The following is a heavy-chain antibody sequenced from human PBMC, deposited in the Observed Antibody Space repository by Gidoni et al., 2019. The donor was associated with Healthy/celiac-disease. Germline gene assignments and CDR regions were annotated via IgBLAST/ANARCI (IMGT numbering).Heavy chain of an antibody. D-gene: IGHD1-7*01. V-gene: IGHV3-66*02. J-gene: IGHJ1*01. Sequence: EVQLVESGGGLVQPGGSLRLSCAASGFPVSSNYMSWVRQAPGKGLEWVSVIYSGGSTYYADSVKGRFTISRDNSKNTLYLQMNSLRAEDTAVYYCARVGYGAGTTGAEYFQHWGQGTLVTVSS. CDR1: GFPVSSNY. CDR3: ARVGYGAGTTGAEYFQH. CDR2: IYSGGST.